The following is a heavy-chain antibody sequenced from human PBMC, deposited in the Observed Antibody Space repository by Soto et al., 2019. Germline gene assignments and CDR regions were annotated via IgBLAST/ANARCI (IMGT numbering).Heavy chain of an antibody. CDR1: GNPISVDDHY. J-gene: IGHJ4*02. Sequence: QVQLQESGPGVVRSSQTLSLTCTVSGNPISVDDHYWNWIRQSPGRGLEWIGYISYSGGTYYNPSLKGRFTISIDTSRNQFSLELRSVTAADTAVYYCARDKGYYDSGNWSTHGPFEYWGQGSLVTVSS. D-gene: IGHD3-22*01. CDR3: ARDKGYYDSGNWSTHGPFEY. V-gene: IGHV4-30-4*01. CDR2: ISYSGGT.